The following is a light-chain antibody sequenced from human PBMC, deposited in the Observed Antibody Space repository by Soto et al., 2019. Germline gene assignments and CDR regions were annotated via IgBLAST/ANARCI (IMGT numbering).Light chain of an antibody. J-gene: IGKJ2*01. V-gene: IGKV1-12*01. CDR2: AAS. Sequence: DIQMTQSPSSVSASVGDRVTITCRASQGIRRFLAWYQQKPGKAPNLLIYAASSLQSGVPSRFSGSGSGTDFTLTVSNLQPEDFATYYGQQANSFPRNFGQGTKLQIK. CDR3: QQANSFPRN. CDR1: QGIRRF.